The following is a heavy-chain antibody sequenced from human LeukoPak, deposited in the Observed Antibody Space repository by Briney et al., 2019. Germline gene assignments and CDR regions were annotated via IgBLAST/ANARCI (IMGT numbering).Heavy chain of an antibody. J-gene: IGHJ4*02. D-gene: IGHD3-22*01. V-gene: IGHV3-21*01. CDR1: GFTFSSYS. CDR2: ITSMSSSI. CDR3: AKEMGSSGSTKYFFDH. Sequence: GGSLRLSCEASGFTFSSYSMNWVRQAPGKGLEWVSSITSMSSSIYYADSVQGRFTISRDNAKNSVYLQMNSLRAEDTAVYYCAKEMGSSGSTKYFFDHWGQGALVTVSS.